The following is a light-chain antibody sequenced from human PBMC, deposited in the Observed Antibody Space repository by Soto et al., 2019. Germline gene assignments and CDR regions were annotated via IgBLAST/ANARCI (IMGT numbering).Light chain of an antibody. V-gene: IGLV1-40*01. CDR3: QSYDSSLSVV. J-gene: IGLJ2*01. CDR2: GNS. Sequence: QSVLTQPPSVSGAPGQRVTISCTGSSSNIGAGYDVHWYQQLPGTAPKLLIYGNSNRPSGVPDRFSGSKSGTSASLATTGXXXXXXXDXYCQSYDSSLSVVFGGGTKLTV. CDR1: SSNIGAGYD.